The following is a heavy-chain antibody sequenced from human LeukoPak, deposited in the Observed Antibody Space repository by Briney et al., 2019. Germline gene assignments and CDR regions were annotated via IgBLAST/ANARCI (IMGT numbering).Heavy chain of an antibody. V-gene: IGHV1-3*01. D-gene: IGHD6-19*01. CDR2: INAGNGNT. Sequence: ASVKVSCKASGYTFTSYAMHWVRQAPGQRLEWMGWINAGNGNTKYSQKFQGRVTITRDTSASTAYMELSSLRSEDTAVYYCARDIPGYSSGWYGAFDIWGQGTVVTVSS. CDR1: GYTFTSYA. CDR3: ARDIPGYSSGWYGAFDI. J-gene: IGHJ3*02.